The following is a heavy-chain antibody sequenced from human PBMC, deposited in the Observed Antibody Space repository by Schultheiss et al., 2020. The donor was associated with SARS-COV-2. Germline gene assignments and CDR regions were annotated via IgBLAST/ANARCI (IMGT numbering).Heavy chain of an antibody. CDR3: AGIDYDFWSGYYHPPRFDY. V-gene: IGHV4-34*01. J-gene: IGHJ4*02. CDR1: GGSFSGYY. CDR2: INHSGST. D-gene: IGHD3-3*01. Sequence: SQTLSLTCAVYGGSFSGYYWSWIRQPPGKGLEWIGEINHSGSTNYNPSLKSRVTISVDTSKNQFSLKLSSVTAADTAVYYCAGIDYDFWSGYYHPPRFDYWGQGTLVTVSS.